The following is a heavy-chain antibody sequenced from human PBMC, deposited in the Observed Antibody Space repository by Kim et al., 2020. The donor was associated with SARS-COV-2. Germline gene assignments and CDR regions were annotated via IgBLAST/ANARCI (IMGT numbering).Heavy chain of an antibody. V-gene: IGHV3-66*01. D-gene: IGHD2-2*01. Sequence: GGSLRLSCAASGFTVSSNYMSWVRQAPGKGLEWVSVIYSGGSTYYADSVKGRFTISRDNSKNTLYLQMNSLRAEDTAVYYCARDSEPYCSSTSCYYYYYMDVWGKGNTGTVS. CDR3: ARDSEPYCSSTSCYYYYYMDV. CDR1: GFTVSSNY. CDR2: IYSGGST. J-gene: IGHJ6*03.